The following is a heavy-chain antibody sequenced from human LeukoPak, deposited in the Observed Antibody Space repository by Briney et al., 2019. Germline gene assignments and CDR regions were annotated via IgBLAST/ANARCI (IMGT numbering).Heavy chain of an antibody. CDR2: INTNGGRI. CDR1: GFTFNDYW. CDR3: AKDPTLWFGELAYYFDY. Sequence: PGGSLRLSCAASGFTFNDYWMHWVRQAPGQGLVWVSRINTNGGRIYYTDSVKGRFTISRDNSKNTLYLQMNSLRTEDTAVYYCAKDPTLWFGELAYYFDYWGQGTLVTVSS. J-gene: IGHJ4*02. V-gene: IGHV3-74*01. D-gene: IGHD3-10*01.